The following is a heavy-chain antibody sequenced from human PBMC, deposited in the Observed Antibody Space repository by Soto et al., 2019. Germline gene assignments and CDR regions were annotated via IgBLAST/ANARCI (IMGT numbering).Heavy chain of an antibody. CDR1: GGSISSGGYY. CDR3: ARDLLRTNNYYYYGIDV. J-gene: IGHJ6*02. CDR2: IYYSGST. V-gene: IGHV4-31*03. Sequence: TLSLTCTVSGGSISSGGYYWSWIRQHPGKGLEWIGYIYYSGSTYYNPSLKSRVTISVDTSKNQFSLKLSSVTAADTAVYYCARDLLRTNNYYYYGIDVRAQGTTVTGSS.